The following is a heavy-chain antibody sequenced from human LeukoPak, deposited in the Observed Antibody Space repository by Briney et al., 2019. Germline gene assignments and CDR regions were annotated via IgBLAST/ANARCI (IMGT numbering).Heavy chain of an antibody. CDR1: GGSFSTYY. CDR3: ARGAADWTTYYYSPDV. J-gene: IGHJ6*03. V-gene: IGHV4-34*01. D-gene: IGHD1-1*01. Sequence: PSETLSRTCAGYGGSFSTYYWNCIRQAPGKGLEWSGEINHTGTTNYKPSLRGRFTISVDTSKTQFSLKLSSVTAADPAVYYCARGAADWTTYYYSPDVWGKGTTVTVSS. CDR2: INHTGTT.